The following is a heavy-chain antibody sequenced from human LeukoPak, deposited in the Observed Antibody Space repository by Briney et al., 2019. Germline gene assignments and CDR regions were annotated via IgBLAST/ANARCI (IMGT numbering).Heavy chain of an antibody. J-gene: IGHJ4*02. D-gene: IGHD2-21*02. CDR3: AREGMVTQFDY. CDR2: IIPILGIA. V-gene: IGHV1-69*02. CDR1: GGTFSSYT. Sequence: GASVKVSCKASGGTFSSYTISWVRQAPGQGLEWMGRIIPILGIANYAQKFQGRVTITADKSTSTAYMELSSLRSEDTAVYYCAREGMVTQFDYWGQGTLVTVSS.